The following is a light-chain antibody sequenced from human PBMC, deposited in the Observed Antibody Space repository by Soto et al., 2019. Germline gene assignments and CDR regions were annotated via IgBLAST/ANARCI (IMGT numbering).Light chain of an antibody. CDR1: SSDIGGYNY. CDR3: GSYTSNSTLYV. J-gene: IGLJ1*01. CDR2: EVS. V-gene: IGLV2-14*01. Sequence: QSALTQPASVSGSPGQSITISCTGTSSDIGGYNYVSWYQQHPGKAPKLMIYEVSSRPSGVSNRFSGSKSGNTASLTISGLQADDEADYFCGSYTSNSTLYVFGSGTKVTVL.